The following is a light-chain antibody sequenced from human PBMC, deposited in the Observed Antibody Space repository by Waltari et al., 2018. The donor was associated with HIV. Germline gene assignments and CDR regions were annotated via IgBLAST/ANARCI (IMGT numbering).Light chain of an antibody. CDR3: AAWDDSLNGLWV. Sequence: QSVLTQPPPTSGTPGQRVTISCSGSSSNIGSNTVNWYQHPPGTAPKLLIYGNNQRPSGVPDRFSGSKTGTSASLAISGLQSEDEADYYCAAWDDSLNGLWVFGGGTKLTVL. CDR1: SSNIGSNT. V-gene: IGLV1-44*01. CDR2: GNN. J-gene: IGLJ3*02.